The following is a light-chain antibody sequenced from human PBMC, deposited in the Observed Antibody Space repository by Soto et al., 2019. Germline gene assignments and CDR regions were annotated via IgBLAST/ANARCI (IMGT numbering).Light chain of an antibody. CDR3: QVWDSSTPVV. CDR1: NIASKN. J-gene: IGLJ2*01. Sequence: SYELTQPLSVSVALGQTARITCGGNNIASKNVHWYQQKPGQAPVLVIYRIDNRPSGIPERFSGSNSGNTVTLTITRAQAGDEADYYCQVWDSSTPVVFGGGTKLTVL. CDR2: RID. V-gene: IGLV3-9*01.